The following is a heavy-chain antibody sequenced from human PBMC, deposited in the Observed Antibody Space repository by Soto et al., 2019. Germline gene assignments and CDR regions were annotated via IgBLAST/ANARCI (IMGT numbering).Heavy chain of an antibody. D-gene: IGHD4-17*01. V-gene: IGHV1-69*13. J-gene: IGHJ6*02. CDR3: ASRLAGDGDYSAGYYYYGMDV. CDR1: GGTSSSYA. CDR2: IIPIFGTA. Sequence: SVKVSCKASGGTSSSYAISWVRQAPGQGLEWMGGIIPIFGTANYAQKFQGRVTITADESTSTAYMELSSLRSEDTAVYYCASRLAGDGDYSAGYYYYGMDVWGHGTTVTVSS.